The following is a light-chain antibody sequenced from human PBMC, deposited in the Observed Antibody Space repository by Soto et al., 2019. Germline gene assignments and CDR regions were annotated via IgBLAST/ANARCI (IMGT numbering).Light chain of an antibody. Sequence: DIQMTQSPSTLPASVGDRVTITCRASQTISSWLAWYQQKPGKAPKVLIYAASSLQSGVPSRFSGIGSGTDFTLSISSLQPEDFATYYCQQSYSGPLTFGGGTKVDI. CDR1: QTISSW. CDR2: AAS. J-gene: IGKJ4*01. CDR3: QQSYSGPLT. V-gene: IGKV1-39*01.